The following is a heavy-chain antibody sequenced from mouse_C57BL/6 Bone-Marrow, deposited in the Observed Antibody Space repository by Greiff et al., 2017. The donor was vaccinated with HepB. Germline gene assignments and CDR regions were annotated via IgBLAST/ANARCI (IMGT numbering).Heavy chain of an antibody. CDR2: ISNGGGST. CDR3: ARLYYGSSHWYFDV. D-gene: IGHD1-1*01. CDR1: GFTFSDYY. J-gene: IGHJ1*03. V-gene: IGHV5-12*01. Sequence: DVKLVESGGGLVQPGGSLKLSCAASGFTFSDYYMYWVRQTPEKRLEWVAYISNGGGSTYYPDTVKGRFTISRDNAKNTLYLQMSRLKSEDTAMYYCARLYYGSSHWYFDVWGTGTTVTVSS.